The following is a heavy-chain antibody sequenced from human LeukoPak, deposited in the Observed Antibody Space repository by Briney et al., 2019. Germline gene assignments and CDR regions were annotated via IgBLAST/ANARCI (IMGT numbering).Heavy chain of an antibody. D-gene: IGHD2-8*01. Sequence: PGGSLRLSCEASGFTFSIYWMTWVRQAPGKGLEWVANIKGDGSKQHSADSVKGRFTISRDNAKNSLYLQMNSLRAEDTAVYVCARDTLNTIDYWGLGTLVTVSS. CDR3: ARDTLNTIDY. CDR1: GFTFSIYW. J-gene: IGHJ4*02. CDR2: IKGDGSKQ. V-gene: IGHV3-7*01.